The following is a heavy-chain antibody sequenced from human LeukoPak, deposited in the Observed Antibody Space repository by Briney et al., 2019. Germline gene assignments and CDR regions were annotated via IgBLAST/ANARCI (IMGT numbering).Heavy chain of an antibody. J-gene: IGHJ5*02. Sequence: SETLSLTCGVSDYSITTDHYWGWIRQPPGKGLEWIGSIYHSGSTYYYPSLKNRVTISVDTSKNQFSLKLTSVTAADTALYYCVRENISGTNWFDPWGQGTLVTVSS. V-gene: IGHV4-38-2*02. D-gene: IGHD3-10*01. CDR2: IYHSGST. CDR3: VRENISGTNWFDP. CDR1: DYSITTDHY.